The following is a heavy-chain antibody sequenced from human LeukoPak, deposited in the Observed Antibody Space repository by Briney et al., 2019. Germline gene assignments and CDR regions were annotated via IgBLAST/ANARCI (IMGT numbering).Heavy chain of an antibody. J-gene: IGHJ6*02. V-gene: IGHV4-34*01. Sequence: KPSETLSLTCAVYGGSFSGYYWSWIRQPPGKGLEWIGEINHSGSTNYNPSLKSRVTISVDTSKNQFSLKLSSVTAADTAVYYCARETPGIVVVVAATSHPPYYYGMDVWGQGTTVTVSS. CDR1: GGSFSGYY. CDR2: INHSGST. D-gene: IGHD2-15*01. CDR3: ARETPGIVVVVAATSHPPYYYGMDV.